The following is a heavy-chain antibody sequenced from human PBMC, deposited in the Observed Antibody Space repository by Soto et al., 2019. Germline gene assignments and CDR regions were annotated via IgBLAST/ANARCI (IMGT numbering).Heavy chain of an antibody. J-gene: IGHJ6*02. CDR3: ARGRGFAAFDYGMDV. D-gene: IGHD3-10*01. CDR1: GFTFSSYD. CDR2: IGTAGDT. V-gene: IGHV3-13*01. Sequence: GGSLRLSCAASGFTFSSYDMHWVRQATGKGLEWVSAIGTAGDTYYPGSVKGRFTISRENAKNSLYLQMNSLRAGDTAVYYCARGRGFAAFDYGMDVWGQGTTVTVSS.